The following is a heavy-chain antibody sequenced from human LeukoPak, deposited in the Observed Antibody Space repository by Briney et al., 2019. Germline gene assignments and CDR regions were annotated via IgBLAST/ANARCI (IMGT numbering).Heavy chain of an antibody. V-gene: IGHV1-3*01. Sequence: ASVKVSCKAVGYTFTNYVLHWVRQAPGQRLEWMGWINAGNGNTKHSQKFQGRVTITRDTSASTACMELSSLRSEDTAIYYCERDLGGQWLVFDYWGQGTLVTVSS. CDR3: ERDLGGQWLVFDY. CDR1: GYTFTNYV. J-gene: IGHJ4*02. D-gene: IGHD6-19*01. CDR2: INAGNGNT.